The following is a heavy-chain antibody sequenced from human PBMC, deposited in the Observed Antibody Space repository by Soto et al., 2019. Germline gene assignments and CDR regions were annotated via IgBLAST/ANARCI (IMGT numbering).Heavy chain of an antibody. CDR2: IYHSGST. CDR3: AARLSGIYFY. J-gene: IGHJ4*02. CDR1: GGSVTSTNW. Sequence: QVHLQESGPGLVKPSGTLSLTCAVSGGSVTSTNWWNWVRQSPGKGPEWIGEIYHSGSTNYNPSLTSRVTISIDKSNNHFALKLSSVTAADTAVYYCAARLSGIYFYWGQGALVTVSS. D-gene: IGHD1-26*01. V-gene: IGHV4-4*02.